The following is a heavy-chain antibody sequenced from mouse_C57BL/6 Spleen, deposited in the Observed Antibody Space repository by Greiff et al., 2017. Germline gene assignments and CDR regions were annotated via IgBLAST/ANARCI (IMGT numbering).Heavy chain of an antibody. CDR3: ARGLTGTLFAY. V-gene: IGHV1-64*01. J-gene: IGHJ3*01. D-gene: IGHD4-1*01. CDR2: IHPNSGST. CDR1: GYTFTSYW. Sequence: VKLQQPGAELVKPGASVKLSCKASGYTFTSYWMHWVKQRPGQGLEWIGMIHPNSGSTNYNEKFKSKATLTVDKSSSTAYMQLSSLTSEDSAVYYCARGLTGTLFAYWGQGTLVTVSA.